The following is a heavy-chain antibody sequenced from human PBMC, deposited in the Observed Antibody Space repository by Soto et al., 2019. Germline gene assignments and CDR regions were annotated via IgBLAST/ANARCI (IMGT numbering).Heavy chain of an antibody. CDR1: GRTFLISA. V-gene: IGHV1-69*06. CDR2: IIPILGTI. Sequence: QVQLVQSGAEVKTPGSSVRVSCKTAGRTFLISAIAWVRQATGQGLEWMGGIIPILGTIHIAQNFQGRVNFTADRSTRTAYREMSRLMSEDTATYFCARGKEWAPPSNHSNVDYWGQGSQVIVSS. J-gene: IGHJ4*02. D-gene: IGHD3-3*01. CDR3: ARGKEWAPPSNHSNVDY.